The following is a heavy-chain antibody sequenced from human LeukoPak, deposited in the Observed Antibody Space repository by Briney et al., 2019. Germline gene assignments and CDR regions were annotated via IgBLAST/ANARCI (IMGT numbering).Heavy chain of an antibody. V-gene: IGHV1-24*01. J-gene: IGHJ4*02. Sequence: ASVKVSCKVSGYTLTELSMHRVRQAPGKGLEWMGGFDPEDGETIYAQKFQGRVTMTEDTSTDTAYMELSSLRSEDTAVYYCATSKRHYYDSSGYYYGYWGQGTLVTVSS. CDR3: ATSKRHYYDSSGYYYGY. CDR1: GYTLTELS. CDR2: FDPEDGET. D-gene: IGHD3-22*01.